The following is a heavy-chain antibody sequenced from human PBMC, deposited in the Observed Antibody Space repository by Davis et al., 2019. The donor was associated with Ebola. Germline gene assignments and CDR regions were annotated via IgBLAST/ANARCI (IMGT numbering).Heavy chain of an antibody. Sequence: GESLKISCAASGFTFSSYAMSWVRQAPGKGLEWVSAISGSGGSTYYADSVKGRFTISRDNSKNTLYLQMNSLRAEDTAVYYCARGPIVVVPAAALYYYYGMDVWGQGTTVTVSS. J-gene: IGHJ6*02. CDR3: ARGPIVVVPAAALYYYYGMDV. V-gene: IGHV3-23*01. CDR2: ISGSGGST. D-gene: IGHD2-2*01. CDR1: GFTFSSYA.